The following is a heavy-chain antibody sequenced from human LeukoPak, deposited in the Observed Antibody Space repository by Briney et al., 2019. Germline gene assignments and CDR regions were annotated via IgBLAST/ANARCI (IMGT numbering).Heavy chain of an antibody. V-gene: IGHV3-7*03. Sequence: GGSLRLSCAASGFMFSSNWMSWVRLAPGKGLEWVANIKEDGTETYYVDSVKGRFTISRDNAKNSLYLQMHSLRAEDTAVYYCAKDHWGETYLPDYWGQGTLVTVSS. D-gene: IGHD7-27*01. CDR3: AKDHWGETYLPDY. CDR2: IKEDGTET. CDR1: GFMFSSNW. J-gene: IGHJ4*02.